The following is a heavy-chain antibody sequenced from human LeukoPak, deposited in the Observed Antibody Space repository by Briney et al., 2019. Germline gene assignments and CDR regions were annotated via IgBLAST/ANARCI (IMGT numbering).Heavy chain of an antibody. D-gene: IGHD4-17*01. V-gene: IGHV1-58*01. CDR3: AAGIEKDYVGYYYYYCGMDV. Sequence: SVKVSCKASGFTFTSSAVQWVRQARGQRLEWIGWIVVGSGNTNYAQKFQERVTITRDMSTSTAYMELSSLRSEDTAVYYCAAGIEKDYVGYYYYYCGMDVWGQGTTVTVSS. CDR1: GFTFTSSA. J-gene: IGHJ6*02. CDR2: IVVGSGNT.